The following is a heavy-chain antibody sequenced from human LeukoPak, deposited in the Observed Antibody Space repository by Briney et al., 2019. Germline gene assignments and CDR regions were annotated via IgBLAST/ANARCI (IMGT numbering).Heavy chain of an antibody. CDR3: VRGVGGSSYLDY. D-gene: IGHD3-16*01. CDR1: GFTFSDHW. V-gene: IGHV3-74*01. CDR2: IKTDGSWT. J-gene: IGHJ4*02. Sequence: GGSLRLSCAASGFTFSDHWMHWVRQVPGKGLVWVSRIKTDGSWTNDADSVKGRFTISRDNAENTLYLQINSLRVEDTAVYYCVRGVGGSSYLDYWGQGALVTVSS.